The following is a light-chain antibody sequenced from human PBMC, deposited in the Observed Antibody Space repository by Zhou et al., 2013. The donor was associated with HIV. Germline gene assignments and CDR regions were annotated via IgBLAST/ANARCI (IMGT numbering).Light chain of an antibody. CDR1: QDIRNC. CDR3: QQSYHLWT. V-gene: IGKV1-33*01. CDR2: DAS. Sequence: DTQMTQSPSSLSASVGDRVTITCQASQDIRNCLNWYQQKPGKAPKLLIYDASNLATGVPSRFSGRLSGTEYSFTISDLQPEDSATYFCQQSYHLWTFGQGTKVDIK. J-gene: IGKJ1*01.